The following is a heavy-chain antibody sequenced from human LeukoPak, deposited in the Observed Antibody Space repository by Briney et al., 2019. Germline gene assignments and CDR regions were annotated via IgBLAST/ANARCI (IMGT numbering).Heavy chain of an antibody. CDR2: IYDSGST. D-gene: IGHD3-3*01. J-gene: IGHJ5*02. CDR3: ARDPVPYYDGSWFDP. CDR1: GVSISSSNW. V-gene: IGHV4-4*02. Sequence: SVTLSLTCAVSGVSISSSNWWSRVRQPPGKGLEWIGEIYDSGSTNYNPSLKSRVTISVDKSKNQFSLKLSAVTAADTAVYYCARDPVPYYDGSWFDPWGQGTLVTVSS.